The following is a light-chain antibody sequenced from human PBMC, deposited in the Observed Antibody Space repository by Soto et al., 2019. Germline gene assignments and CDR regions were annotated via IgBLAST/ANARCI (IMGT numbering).Light chain of an antibody. CDR1: QSVSSSY. V-gene: IGKV3-20*01. Sequence: EIVLTQSPGTLSLSPGERATLSCRASQSVSSSYLAWYQQKPGQAPRLLIYGASSSSTGIPDRFSGSGSGTDFPLTISRLEPEDFAVYYCQQYGSSPFTFGPGTKVDIK. J-gene: IGKJ3*01. CDR3: QQYGSSPFT. CDR2: GAS.